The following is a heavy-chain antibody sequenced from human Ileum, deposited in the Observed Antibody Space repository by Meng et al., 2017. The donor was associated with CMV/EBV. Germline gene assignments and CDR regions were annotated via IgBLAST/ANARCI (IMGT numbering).Heavy chain of an antibody. CDR1: GGSISSGIYY. D-gene: IGHD1-20*01. Sequence: QGRGPGLLRPSQPLSLTCTVSGGSISSGIYYWSWIRQPAGKGLEWIGRIYTSESTNYNPSLKSRVTISVDTSKNQFSLKLSSVTATDTAVYYCAGGAITGTTEVPFDYWGQGTLVTVSS. V-gene: IGHV4-61*02. CDR3: AGGAITGTTEVPFDY. CDR2: IYTSEST. J-gene: IGHJ4*02.